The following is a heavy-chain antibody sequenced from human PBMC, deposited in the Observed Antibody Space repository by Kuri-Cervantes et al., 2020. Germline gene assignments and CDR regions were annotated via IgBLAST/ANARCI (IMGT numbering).Heavy chain of an antibody. CDR1: GYSFTSQA. Sequence: ASVKVSCKASGYSFTSQAMHWVRQAPGQRLEWMGWINTGDANTKYSQNFQGRVTITRDSPANTAYMELSSLRSDDTAVYYCVRGVRSGQPLGDYWGQGTLVTVSS. D-gene: IGHD3-10*01. CDR3: VRGVRSGQPLGDY. V-gene: IGHV1-3*04. J-gene: IGHJ4*02. CDR2: INTGDANT.